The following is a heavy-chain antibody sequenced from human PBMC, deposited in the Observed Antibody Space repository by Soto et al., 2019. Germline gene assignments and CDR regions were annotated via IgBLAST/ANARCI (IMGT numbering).Heavy chain of an antibody. CDR2: IYYSGST. V-gene: IGHV4-59*01. J-gene: IGHJ6*02. D-gene: IGHD2-15*01. CDR3: AREGYCSGGSCGYYYYYGMDV. CDR1: GGSISSYY. Sequence: PSETLSLTCTVSGGSISSYYWSWIRQPPGKGLEWFGYIYYSGSTNYNPSLKSRVTISVDTSKNQFSLKLSSVTAADTAVYYCAREGYCSGGSCGYYYYYGMDVWGPGTTVTVSS.